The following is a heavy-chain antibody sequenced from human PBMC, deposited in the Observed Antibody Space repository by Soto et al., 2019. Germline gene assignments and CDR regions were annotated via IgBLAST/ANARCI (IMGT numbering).Heavy chain of an antibody. J-gene: IGHJ4*02. CDR2: ISDDGSNK. D-gene: IGHD6-13*01. CDR1: GFTFSNYA. CDR3: ARDRFASSWSYFDY. V-gene: IGHV3-30-3*01. Sequence: QVQLVESGGGVVQPGRSLRLSCAASGFTFSNYALNWVRQAPGKGLEWVSVISDDGSNKYYADSVKGRFTISRDNTKNTLYLQRNGLRAVDTAVYYCARDRFASSWSYFDYWGQGTPVTVSS.